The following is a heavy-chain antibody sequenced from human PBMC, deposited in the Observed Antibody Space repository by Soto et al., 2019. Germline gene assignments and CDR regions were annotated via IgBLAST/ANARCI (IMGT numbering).Heavy chain of an antibody. Sequence: ASVKVSCKASGYTFTGYYMHWVRQAPGQGLEWMGWINPNSGGTNYVQKFQGWVTMTRDTSISTAYMELSRLRSDDTAVYYCARAPPKYSSGWYYYYGMDVWGQGTTVTVSS. CDR2: INPNSGGT. CDR3: ARAPPKYSSGWYYYYGMDV. CDR1: GYTFTGYY. J-gene: IGHJ6*02. D-gene: IGHD6-19*01. V-gene: IGHV1-2*04.